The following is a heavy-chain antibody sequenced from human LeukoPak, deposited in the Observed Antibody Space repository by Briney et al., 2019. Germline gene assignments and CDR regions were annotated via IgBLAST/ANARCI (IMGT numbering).Heavy chain of an antibody. CDR1: GFTFSSYS. CDR2: ISSSSSYI. J-gene: IGHJ4*02. Sequence: PGGSLRLSCAASGFTFSSYSMNWVRQAPGKGLEWVSSISSSSSYIYYADSVKGRFTISRDNAKNSLYLQMNSLRAEDTAVYYCATDYYDSSGYYQNLYYFDYWGQGTLSPSPQ. CDR3: ATDYYDSSGYYQNLYYFDY. V-gene: IGHV3-21*01. D-gene: IGHD3-22*01.